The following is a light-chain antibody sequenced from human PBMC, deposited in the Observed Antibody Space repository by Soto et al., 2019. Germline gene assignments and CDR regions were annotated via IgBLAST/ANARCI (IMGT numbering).Light chain of an antibody. CDR3: KQYNNCPPYT. Sequence: EIVMTQSPATLSVSPGERATLSCRASQSVSSNLAWYQQKPGQAPRLLIYGAATRATGIPARFSGSGSGTEFTLTISSLQYEDFAVYYCKQYNNCPPYTFGQGNKLEIK. J-gene: IGKJ2*01. V-gene: IGKV3-15*01. CDR1: QSVSSN. CDR2: GAA.